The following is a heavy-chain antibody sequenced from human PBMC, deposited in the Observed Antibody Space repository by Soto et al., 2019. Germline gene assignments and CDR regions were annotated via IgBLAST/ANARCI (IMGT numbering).Heavy chain of an antibody. CDR2: ISDYNGNT. J-gene: IGHJ5*02. CDR3: SGGDYADNCFDP. CDR1: GYTFTSYG. V-gene: IGHV1-18*01. Sequence: VQLVQSGAEVKKPGASVKVSCKASGYTFTSYGISWVRQAPGQGLEWMGWISDYNGNTNYAQKLQGRVTMTTDTSTNTSYMELMSLRSSDTAVYYCSGGDYADNCFDPWGQGTLVTVSS. D-gene: IGHD4-17*01.